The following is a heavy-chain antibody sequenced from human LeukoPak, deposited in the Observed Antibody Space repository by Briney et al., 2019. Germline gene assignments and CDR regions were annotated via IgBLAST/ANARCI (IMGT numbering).Heavy chain of an antibody. CDR1: GGSISSYY. J-gene: IGHJ4*02. D-gene: IGHD3-22*01. Sequence: SETLSLTCTGSGGSISSYYWSWIRQPPGKGLEWIGYIYYSGSTNYNPSLKSRVTISVDTSKYQFSLKLRYVTAADTAVYYCARGGASSGYYYPVFDYWGQGTLVTVSS. V-gene: IGHV4-59*01. CDR2: IYYSGST. CDR3: ARGGASSGYYYPVFDY.